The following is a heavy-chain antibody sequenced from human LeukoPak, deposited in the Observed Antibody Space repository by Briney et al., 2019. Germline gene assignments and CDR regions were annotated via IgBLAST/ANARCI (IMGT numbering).Heavy chain of an antibody. CDR2: IISSSSYI. Sequence: PGGSLRLSCAASGFTFSSYSMNWVRQAPGKGLEWVSSIISSSSYIYYADSVKGRFTISRDNAKNSLYLQMNSLRAEDTAVYYCAREDFWSGYPLYYFDYWGQGTLVTVSS. CDR1: GFTFSSYS. D-gene: IGHD3-3*01. CDR3: AREDFWSGYPLYYFDY. V-gene: IGHV3-21*01. J-gene: IGHJ4*02.